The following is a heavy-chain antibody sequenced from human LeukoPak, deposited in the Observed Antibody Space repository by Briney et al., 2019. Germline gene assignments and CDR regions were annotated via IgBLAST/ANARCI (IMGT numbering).Heavy chain of an antibody. CDR3: ARDREYYDSSGYPDY. CDR2: IYTSGST. CDR1: GGSISSGSYY. J-gene: IGHJ4*02. Sequence: PSQTLSLTCTVSGGSISSGSYYWSWIRQPAGKGLEWIGRIYTSGSTNYNPSLKSRVTISVDTSKNQFSLKLSSVTAADTAVYYCARDREYYDSSGYPDYWGQGTLVTVSS. V-gene: IGHV4-61*02. D-gene: IGHD3-22*01.